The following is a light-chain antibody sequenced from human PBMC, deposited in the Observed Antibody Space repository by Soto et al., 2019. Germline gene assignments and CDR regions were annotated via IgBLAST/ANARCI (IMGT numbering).Light chain of an antibody. Sequence: QSALTQPASVSGSPGQSIAISCTGSSSDIGIYKYVSWYQQHPGKVPKLIIYEVTNRPSGVSNRFSGSKSGNTASLTISGLQAEDEADYHCGTWDNSLTSVLFGGGTKLTVL. V-gene: IGLV2-14*01. CDR1: SSDIGIYKY. J-gene: IGLJ2*01. CDR2: EVT. CDR3: GTWDNSLTSVL.